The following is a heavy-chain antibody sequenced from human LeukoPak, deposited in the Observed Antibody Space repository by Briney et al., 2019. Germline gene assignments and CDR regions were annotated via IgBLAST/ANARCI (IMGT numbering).Heavy chain of an antibody. D-gene: IGHD1-26*01. CDR1: GYSFATYW. V-gene: IGHV5-51*01. CDR2: IYPGDSDT. J-gene: IGHJ4*02. CDR3: ARHQIVGATRSPFDY. Sequence: GESLKISCKGSGYSFATYWIGWVRQTPGKGLEWMGIIYPGDSDTRYRPSFQGQVTISADKSINTAYLQWSSLKASDTAMYYCARHQIVGATRSPFDYWGQGTLVTVSS.